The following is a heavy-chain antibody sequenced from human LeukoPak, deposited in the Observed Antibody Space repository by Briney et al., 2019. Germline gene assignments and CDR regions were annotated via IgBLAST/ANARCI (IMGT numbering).Heavy chain of an antibody. CDR2: INPSGGST. CDR1: GYTFTSYY. Sequence: ASVKVSCKASGYTFTSYYVHWVRQAPGQGLEWMGIINPSGGSTSYAQKFQGRVTMTRDTSTSTVYMELSSLRSEDTAVYYCASNGGAAAAGPDAFDIWGQGTMVTVSS. J-gene: IGHJ3*02. D-gene: IGHD6-13*01. CDR3: ASNGGAAAAGPDAFDI. V-gene: IGHV1-46*01.